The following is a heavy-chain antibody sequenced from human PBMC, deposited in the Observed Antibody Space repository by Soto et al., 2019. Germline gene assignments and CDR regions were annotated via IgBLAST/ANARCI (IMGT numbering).Heavy chain of an antibody. CDR1: GFTFSDYY. Sequence: LRLSCAASGFTFSDYYMTWIRQAPGKGLEWVSYISSSGTGIYYPDSVKGRFTISRDNAKNSLYLQMSSLRAEDTAVYYCARAYSDDFDIWGQGTMVTVSS. V-gene: IGHV3-11*01. D-gene: IGHD2-15*01. CDR2: ISSSGTGI. CDR3: ARAYSDDFDI. J-gene: IGHJ3*02.